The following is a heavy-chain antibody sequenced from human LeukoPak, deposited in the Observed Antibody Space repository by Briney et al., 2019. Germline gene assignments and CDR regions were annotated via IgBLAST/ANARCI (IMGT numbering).Heavy chain of an antibody. J-gene: IGHJ5*02. V-gene: IGHV4-39*01. D-gene: IGHD3-22*01. CDR3: ARGVTMIGRLRFDP. CDR1: GGSIRRSSYY. Sequence: PSETLSLTCTVSGGSIRRSSYYWGWIRQPPGKGLEWIGTIYYGGNTYYTPSLKSRVTISVDTSKNQFSLKLSSVTAADTAMYYCARGVTMIGRLRFDPWGQGTLVTVSS. CDR2: IYYGGNT.